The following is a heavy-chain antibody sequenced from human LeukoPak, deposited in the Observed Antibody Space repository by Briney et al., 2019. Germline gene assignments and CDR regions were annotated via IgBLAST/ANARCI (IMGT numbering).Heavy chain of an antibody. J-gene: IGHJ4*02. CDR1: GGTFSSYA. CDR2: IIPIFGTA. D-gene: IGHD4-17*01. V-gene: IGHV1-69*01. CDR3: ARDTTVTTRFGY. Sequence: ASVKVSCTASGGTFSSYAISWVRQAPGQGLEWMGGIIPIFGTANYAQKFQGRVTITADETTSTAYMELSSLRSEDTAVYYCARDTTVTTRFGYWGQGTLVTVSS.